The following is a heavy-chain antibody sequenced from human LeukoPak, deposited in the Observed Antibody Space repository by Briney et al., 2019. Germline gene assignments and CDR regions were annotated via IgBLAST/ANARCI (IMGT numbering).Heavy chain of an antibody. J-gene: IGHJ4*02. CDR2: IYYSGST. D-gene: IGHD2-2*01. CDR1: GDSISSGNYY. CDR3: ARLARYCRSTSCYGGFDY. V-gene: IGHV4-39*01. Sequence: SETLSLTCSVSGDSISSGNYYWGWIRQPPGKGLEWIGTIYYSGSTYYNPSLKSRVTISVDTSKNQFSLTLTSVTAADTAVYYCARLARYCRSTSCYGGFDYWGQGTLVTVSS.